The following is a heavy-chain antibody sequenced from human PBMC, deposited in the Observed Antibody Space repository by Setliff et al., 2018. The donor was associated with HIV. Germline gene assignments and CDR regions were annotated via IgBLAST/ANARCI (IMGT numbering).Heavy chain of an antibody. V-gene: IGHV3-23*01. Sequence: GGSLRLSCAASGFTFSSYAMSWVRQAPGKGLEWVSGISGSGYGTFYADSVKGQVTISADKSISTAYLQWSSLKASDTAIYYCAISGSPDRRPTWGQGTLVTVSS. CDR2: ISGSGYGT. J-gene: IGHJ5*02. CDR3: AISGSPDRRPT. D-gene: IGHD3-10*01. CDR1: GFTFSSYA.